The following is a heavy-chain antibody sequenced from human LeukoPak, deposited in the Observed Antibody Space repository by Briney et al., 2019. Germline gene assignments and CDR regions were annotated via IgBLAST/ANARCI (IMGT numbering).Heavy chain of an antibody. J-gene: IGHJ5*01. CDR2: ISSNGGTT. CDR1: GFTFSSYS. D-gene: IGHD2-2*01. CDR3: ARGRGCSSMSCYPDS. V-gene: IGHV3-64*04. Sequence: GGSLRLSCSASGFTFSSYSMHWVRQAPGKGLEYDSAISSNGGTTYYEDSVKGRFTISRANSKNTLYLQMNSLRAEDTAVYYCARGRGCSSMSCYPDSWGQGTLVTVSS.